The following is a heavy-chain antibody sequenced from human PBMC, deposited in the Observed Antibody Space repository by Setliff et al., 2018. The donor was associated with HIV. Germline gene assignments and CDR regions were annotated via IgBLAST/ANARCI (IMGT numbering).Heavy chain of an antibody. V-gene: IGHV4-34*01. CDR2: ITHSGST. D-gene: IGHD6-19*01. Sequence: PSETLSLTCAVYGGSFSGYYWAWIRQPPGKGLEWIGEITHSGSTNYNPSLETRVTISVDTSKNQFSLKLSSVTAADTAVYYCAKGVAGLQYYYYYMDVWDKGTTGTVS. CDR3: AKGVAGLQYYYYYMDV. CDR1: GGSFSGYY. J-gene: IGHJ6*03.